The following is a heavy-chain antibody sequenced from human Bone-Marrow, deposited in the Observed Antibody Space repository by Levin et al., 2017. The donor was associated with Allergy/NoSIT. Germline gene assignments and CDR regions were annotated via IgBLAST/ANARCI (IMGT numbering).Heavy chain of an antibody. CDR1: GFTVSSDY. D-gene: IGHD2-15*01. CDR3: ARGRLGYCGGGACYSLAS. J-gene: IGHJ5*02. Sequence: GESLKISCAASGFTVSSDYMSWVRQAPGKGLEWVSTFNGGGATSYTDSVQGRFTVSGDNSENTLYLQMNSLTVEDTAVYYCARGRLGYCGGGACYSLASWGQGTLVTVSS. CDR2: FNGGGAT. V-gene: IGHV3-53*01.